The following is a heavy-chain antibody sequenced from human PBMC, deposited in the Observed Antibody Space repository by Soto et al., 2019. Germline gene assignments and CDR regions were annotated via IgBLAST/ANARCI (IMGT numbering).Heavy chain of an antibody. CDR2: INPNSGGT. CDR1: GYTFTGYY. Sequence: GASLKVSCKASGYTFTGYYMHWVRQAPGQGLEWMGWINPNSGGTNYAQKFQGRVTMTRDTSISTAYMELSRLRSDDTAVYYCARRARAGYDSSGYYPFDYWGRGTLVTVSS. V-gene: IGHV1-2*02. J-gene: IGHJ4*02. D-gene: IGHD3-22*01. CDR3: ARRARAGYDSSGYYPFDY.